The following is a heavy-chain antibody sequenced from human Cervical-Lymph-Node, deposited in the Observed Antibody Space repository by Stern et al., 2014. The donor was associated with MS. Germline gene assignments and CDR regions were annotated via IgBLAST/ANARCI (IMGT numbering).Heavy chain of an antibody. CDR1: GGTFSKFP. CDR2: IFPVVGTP. Sequence: VQLVESGAEVTKPGSSVKVSCKASGGTFSKFPSSWVRQAPGQGLEWMGGIFPVVGTPTYAQEFRGRVAITADVSTSTVYMELSSLRSDDTAVYYCALSSETSDRWDSLGYDLWGQGTLVTVSS. CDR3: ALSSETSDRWDSLGYDL. V-gene: IGHV1-69*01. J-gene: IGHJ5*02. D-gene: IGHD1-14*01.